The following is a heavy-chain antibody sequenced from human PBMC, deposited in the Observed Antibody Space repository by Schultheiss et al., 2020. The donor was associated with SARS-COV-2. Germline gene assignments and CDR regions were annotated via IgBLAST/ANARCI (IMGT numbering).Heavy chain of an antibody. J-gene: IGHJ5*02. CDR1: GFTFSSYA. CDR3: ARVSGYGWRFDP. CDR2: ISSSGSTI. Sequence: GESLKISCAASGFTFSSYAMNWVRQAPGKGLEWVSYISSSGSTIYYADSVKGRFTISRDNAKNSLYLQMNSLRAEDTAVYYCARVSGYGWRFDPWGQGTLVTVSS. V-gene: IGHV3-48*04. D-gene: IGHD5-12*01.